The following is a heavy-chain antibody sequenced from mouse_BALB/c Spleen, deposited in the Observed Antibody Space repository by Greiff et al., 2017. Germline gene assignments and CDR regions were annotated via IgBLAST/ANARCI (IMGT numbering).Heavy chain of an antibody. CDR3: VRVEDYYGSSYAWFAY. V-gene: IGHV2-9-2*01. D-gene: IGHD1-1*01. J-gene: IGHJ3*01. CDR2: IWTGGGT. Sequence: VKLMESGPGLVAPSQSLSITCTVSGFSLTSYDISWIRQPPGKGLEWLGVIWTGGGTNYNSAFMSRLSISKDNSKSQVFLKMNSLQTDDTAIYYCVRVEDYYGSSYAWFAYWGQGTLVTVSA. CDR1: GFSLTSYD.